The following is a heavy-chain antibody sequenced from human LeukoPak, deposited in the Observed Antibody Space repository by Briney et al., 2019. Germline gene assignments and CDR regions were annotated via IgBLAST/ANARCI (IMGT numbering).Heavy chain of an antibody. V-gene: IGHV3-53*04. CDR3: ARVSGSSWHHFDY. CDR1: GFTVSSNY. J-gene: IGHJ4*02. D-gene: IGHD6-13*01. CDR2: IYSGGST. Sequence: GGSLRLSCAASGFTVSSNYMSWVRQAPGKGLEWVSVIYSGGSTYYADSVMGRFTISRHNSKNTLYLQMNSLRAEDTAVYYCARVSGSSWHHFDYWGQGTLVTVSS.